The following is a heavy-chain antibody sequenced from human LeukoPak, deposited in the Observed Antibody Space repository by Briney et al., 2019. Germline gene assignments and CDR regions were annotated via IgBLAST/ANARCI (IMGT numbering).Heavy chain of an antibody. CDR1: GFTFSSYG. CDR3: AKAFVYCSGGSCYDPIDY. J-gene: IGHJ4*02. Sequence: PGGSLRLSCAASGFTFSSYGMHWVRQAPGKGLEWVAFIRYDGSNKYYADSVKGRFTISRDNSKNTLYLQINSLRAEDTAVYYCAKAFVYCSGGSCYDPIDYWGQGTLVTVSS. CDR2: IRYDGSNK. V-gene: IGHV3-30*02. D-gene: IGHD2-15*01.